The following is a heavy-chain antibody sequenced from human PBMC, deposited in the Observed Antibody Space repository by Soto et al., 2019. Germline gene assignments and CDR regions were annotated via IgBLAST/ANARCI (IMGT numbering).Heavy chain of an antibody. CDR3: ARDGGFSYGFDYYFDY. CDR1: GFALSSYA. Sequence: DVQLLESGGQLVQPGGSLRLSCSASGFALSSYAMSWVRQAPGKGLQWVSSISAGGDMTYNSDSVKGRFTISRDNSKNTLYLQMDSLRPEDTAVYYCARDGGFSYGFDYYFDYWGQGTLVTVSS. V-gene: IGHV3-23*01. CDR2: ISAGGDMT. J-gene: IGHJ4*02. D-gene: IGHD5-18*01.